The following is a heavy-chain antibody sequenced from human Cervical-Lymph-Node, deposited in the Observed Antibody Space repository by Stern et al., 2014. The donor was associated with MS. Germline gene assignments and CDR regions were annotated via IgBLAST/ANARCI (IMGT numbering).Heavy chain of an antibody. Sequence: EVQLEESGGGLVQPGGSLRLSCAASGFAFTYYAMSWVRQAPGKGLEWISTISASGDSTYYTDSVEGRFTISRDNSKNTLFLHMNSLRAEDTALFYCAKGYSSSWFLIESWGQGTLVTVSS. D-gene: IGHD6-13*01. CDR2: ISASGDST. CDR3: AKGYSSSWFLIES. J-gene: IGHJ4*02. V-gene: IGHV3-23*04. CDR1: GFAFTYYA.